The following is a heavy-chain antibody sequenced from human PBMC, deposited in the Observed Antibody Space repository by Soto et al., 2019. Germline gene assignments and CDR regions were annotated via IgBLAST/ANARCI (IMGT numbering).Heavy chain of an antibody. CDR1: GGTFISYS. CDR3: ARGSYSGSSENWFDP. CDR2: INPSGGST. D-gene: IGHD1-26*01. V-gene: IGHV1-46*03. J-gene: IGHJ5*02. Sequence: ASVTVSCQASGGTFISYSISLVRQAPGQGLEWMGIINPSGGSTSYAQKFQGRVTMTRDASTSTVYMEMSSLRSEDTAVYYCARGSYSGSSENWFDPWGQGTLVTVSS.